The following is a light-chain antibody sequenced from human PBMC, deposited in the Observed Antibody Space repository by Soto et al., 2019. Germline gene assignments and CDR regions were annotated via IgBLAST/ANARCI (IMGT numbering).Light chain of an antibody. J-gene: IGKJ3*01. CDR1: QGISSY. Sequence: IQLTQSPSSLSASVGDRVIMTCRASQGISSYLAWYQQKPGKAPTLLIYAASTLETGVPSRFSGSGSGTDFTLTISSLQPEDFATYSCQLLNIYPFTFGPGTKVDIK. V-gene: IGKV1-9*01. CDR2: AAS. CDR3: QLLNIYPFT.